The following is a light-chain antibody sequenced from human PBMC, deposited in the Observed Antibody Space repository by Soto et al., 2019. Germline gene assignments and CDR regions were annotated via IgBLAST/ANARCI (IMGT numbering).Light chain of an antibody. CDR2: AAS. CDR1: QGIDRW. CDR3: KQSKSFPLT. Sequence: DIQMTQSPSSLFASVGDRVTITCRASQGIDRWLAWYQQKPGKAPKVLIYAASSLRSGVPSRFSGSGSGTDFSLIISGLQPEDLATYYCKQSKSFPLTFGGGTKVDIK. J-gene: IGKJ4*01. V-gene: IGKV1-12*01.